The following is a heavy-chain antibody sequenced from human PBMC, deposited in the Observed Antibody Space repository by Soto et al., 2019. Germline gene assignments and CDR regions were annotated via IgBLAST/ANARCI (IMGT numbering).Heavy chain of an antibody. J-gene: IGHJ4*02. D-gene: IGHD1-26*01. CDR3: ATLAGTGSYRDLYFDN. CDR1: GYNFASHW. V-gene: IGHV5-51*01. Sequence: GESLKISCKGSGYNFASHWIGWVRQMPGKGLEWMGIILPGDSYTTYSPSFHGQVSVSADQSISTVYLQWSSLKASDTAMYYCATLAGTGSYRDLYFDNWGQGTPVTVSS. CDR2: ILPGDSYT.